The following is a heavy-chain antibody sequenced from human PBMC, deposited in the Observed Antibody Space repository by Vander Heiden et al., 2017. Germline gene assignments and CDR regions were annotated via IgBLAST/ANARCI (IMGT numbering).Heavy chain of an antibody. CDR2: IRDKLYGATT. V-gene: IGHV3-49*03. CDR1: GFTFGDYC. J-gene: IGHJ4*02. D-gene: IGHD6-19*01. CDR3: TRAERYSSGWYVYDY. Sequence: EVQLVESGGGLVQPGQSLRLSCTVSGFTFGDYCMSWFRQAPGKGLEWVGFIRDKLYGATTEYAASAKGRFTSSRDDAKSIAYLQMNSLKDEDTAVYYCTRAERYSSGWYVYDYWGQGTLVAVSS.